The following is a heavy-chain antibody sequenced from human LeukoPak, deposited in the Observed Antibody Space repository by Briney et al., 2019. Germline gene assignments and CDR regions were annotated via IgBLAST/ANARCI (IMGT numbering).Heavy chain of an antibody. Sequence: GGSLRLSCAASGFTFNDHAMNWVRQAPGKGLEWISSISSSDVNTYYADSVKGRFTISRDNSENTLYLQMNSLRAEDTAVYYCAKDRDDYGPHLHNWGQGTLVTVSS. CDR3: AKDRDDYGPHLHN. D-gene: IGHD4-17*01. J-gene: IGHJ4*02. CDR1: GFTFNDHA. CDR2: ISSSDVNT. V-gene: IGHV3-23*01.